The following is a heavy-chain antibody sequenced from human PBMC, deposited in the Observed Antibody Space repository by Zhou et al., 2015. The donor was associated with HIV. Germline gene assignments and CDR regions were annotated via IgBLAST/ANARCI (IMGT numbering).Heavy chain of an antibody. CDR1: GGTFSSYS. J-gene: IGHJ1*01. CDR2: IIPLFDTP. Sequence: QVQLVQSGAEVKKPDSSVRVSCKASGGTFSSYSISWVRQAPGQGLEWMGRIIPLFDTPDYAQKYQGRVTITADESTNTAYMELSRLTSDDTAVYYCARGFSHGDYEVFFKEWGRGTLVTVSS. D-gene: IGHD4-17*01. CDR3: ARGFSHGDYEVFFKE. V-gene: IGHV1-69*01.